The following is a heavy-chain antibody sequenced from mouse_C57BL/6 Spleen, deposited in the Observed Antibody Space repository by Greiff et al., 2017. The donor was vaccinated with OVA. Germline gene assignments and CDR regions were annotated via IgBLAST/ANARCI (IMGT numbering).Heavy chain of an antibody. CDR1: GYTFTDYN. CDR2: INPNNGGT. CDR3: AREGYFDV. Sequence: DVKLQESGPELVKPGASVKIPCKASGYTFTDYNMDWVKQSHGKSLEWIGDINPNNGGTIYNQKLKGKATLTVEKASRTADMELRSLASEDTAVCYCAREGYFDVWGTGTTVTVSS. J-gene: IGHJ1*03. V-gene: IGHV1-18*01.